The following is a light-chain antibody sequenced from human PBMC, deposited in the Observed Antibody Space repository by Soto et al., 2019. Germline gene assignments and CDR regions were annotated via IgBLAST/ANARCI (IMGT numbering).Light chain of an antibody. J-gene: IGLJ2*01. Sequence: QAVVTQSPSASASLGASVKLTCTLSSGHSSYAIAWHQQQPEKGPRYLMKLDSDGSHTKGDAIPDRFSGSSSVAERYLTISSLQSEDEADYYCQTWGTGIHVVFGGGTKLTVL. CDR3: QTWGTGIHVV. CDR2: LDSDGSH. CDR1: SGHSSYA. V-gene: IGLV4-69*01.